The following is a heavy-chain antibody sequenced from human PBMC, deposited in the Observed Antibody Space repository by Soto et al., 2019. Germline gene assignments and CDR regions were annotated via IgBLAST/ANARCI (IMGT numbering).Heavy chain of an antibody. CDR2: INPSGGST. CDR1: GYTFTSYY. J-gene: IGHJ4*02. CDR3: ARAKRSIAAAADFDY. Sequence: ASVKVSCKASGYTFTSYYMHWVRQAPGQGLEWMGIINPSGGSTSYAQKFQGRVTMTRDTSTSTVYMELSSLRSEDTAVYYCARAKRSIAAAADFDYWGQGTLVPVSS. D-gene: IGHD6-13*01. V-gene: IGHV1-46*03.